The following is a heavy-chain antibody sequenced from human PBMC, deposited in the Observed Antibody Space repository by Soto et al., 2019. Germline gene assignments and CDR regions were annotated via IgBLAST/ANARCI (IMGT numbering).Heavy chain of an antibody. Sequence: VGQLPGQRLEWMGRIHGGNGNTYYSDHFQGRVTFTRDTSAGTLYMQLSSLTSEDTAVYYCPRDDPGFSGTHYIASFNSSRQRALVPVS. D-gene: IGHD6-19*01. CDR3: PRDDPGFSGTHYIASFNS. J-gene: IGHJ4*02. CDR2: IHGGNGNT. V-gene: IGHV1-3*01.